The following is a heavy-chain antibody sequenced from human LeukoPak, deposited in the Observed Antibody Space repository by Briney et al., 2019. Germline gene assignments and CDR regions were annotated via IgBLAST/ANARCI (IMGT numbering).Heavy chain of an antibody. V-gene: IGHV3-30*04. J-gene: IGHJ4*02. CDR1: GFTFSHYA. CDR2: ISYDGSEQ. Sequence: GGSLRLSCAASGFTFSHYAMYWVRQAPGKGLKWVALISYDGSEQHYADSVKGRFTISRDSPKNTLYLQMNTLRPEDTAVYYCARERTGFYAEYWGQGTLVTVSS. CDR3: ARERTGFYAEY. D-gene: IGHD3/OR15-3a*01.